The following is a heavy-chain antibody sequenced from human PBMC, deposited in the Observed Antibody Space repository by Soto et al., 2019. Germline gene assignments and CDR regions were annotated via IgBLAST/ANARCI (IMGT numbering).Heavy chain of an antibody. D-gene: IGHD5-12*01. CDR2: ISGSGGNT. V-gene: IGHV3-23*01. CDR3: AKLGMTTINRDY. Sequence: EAQLLESGGGLVQPGGSLRVSCAASGFSFDTYAMSWVRQAPGKGLEWVSTISGSGGNTYYADSVKGRFTISRDNSKNILYLQMTSLRAEDTALYYSAKLGMTTINRDYWGQGTQVTVSS. J-gene: IGHJ4*02. CDR1: GFSFDTYA.